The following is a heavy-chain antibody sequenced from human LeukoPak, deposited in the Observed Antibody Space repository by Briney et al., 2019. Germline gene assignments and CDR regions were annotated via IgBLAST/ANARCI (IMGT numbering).Heavy chain of an antibody. V-gene: IGHV4-4*02. J-gene: IGHJ6*02. CDR3: ARDKPPGYSSTGYYYGMDV. D-gene: IGHD6-13*01. Sequence: SETLSLTCAVSGGSISSSNWWSWVRQPPGKGLEWIGEIYHSGSTNYNPSLKSRVTISVDKSKNQFSLKLSSVTAADTAVYYCARDKPPGYSSTGYYYGMDVWGQGTTVTVSS. CDR1: GGSISSSNW. CDR2: IYHSGST.